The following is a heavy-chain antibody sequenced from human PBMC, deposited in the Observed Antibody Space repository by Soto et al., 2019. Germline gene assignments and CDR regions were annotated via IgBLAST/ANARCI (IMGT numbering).Heavy chain of an antibody. Sequence: ASVKVSCKTSGFTFTSSAIQRVRQARGQRLEWIGWIVVGSDNTNYAQKFQERVTITRDLSTNTIYMDLSGLRSAETAVYYCAILLRSTYGMDVWGQGTTVTVSS. CDR2: IVVGSDNT. D-gene: IGHD3-3*01. V-gene: IGHV1-58*02. J-gene: IGHJ6*02. CDR1: GFTFTSSA. CDR3: AILLRSTYGMDV.